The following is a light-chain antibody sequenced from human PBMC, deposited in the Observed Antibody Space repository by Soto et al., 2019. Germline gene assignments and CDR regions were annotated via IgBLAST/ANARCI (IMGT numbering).Light chain of an antibody. CDR3: QQYHTFWT. V-gene: IGKV1-5*01. CDR2: DAS. J-gene: IGKJ1*01. CDR1: QSISSW. Sequence: DIQMTQPPSTLSASVGDRVTITCRASQSISSWLAWYQQKPGKAPKLLIYDASSLESGVPSRFSGSGSGTEFTLTISSLQPDDFATYYCQQYHTFWTFGQGTKVDIK.